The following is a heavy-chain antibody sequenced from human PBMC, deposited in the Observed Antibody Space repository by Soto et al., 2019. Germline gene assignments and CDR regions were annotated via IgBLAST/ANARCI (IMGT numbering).Heavy chain of an antibody. Sequence: EVQLLESGGGLVQPGGSLRLSCAASGFVFSSYAMSWVRQAPGKGLEWVSAISGSGTTAYYADSVKGRFIFSRDNPKNTMYLQMNSLRAEDTAVYFCAKATVGWVSAFEIWGQGTVVTVSS. V-gene: IGHV3-23*01. D-gene: IGHD6-19*01. CDR1: GFVFSSYA. CDR3: AKATVGWVSAFEI. J-gene: IGHJ3*02. CDR2: ISGSGTTA.